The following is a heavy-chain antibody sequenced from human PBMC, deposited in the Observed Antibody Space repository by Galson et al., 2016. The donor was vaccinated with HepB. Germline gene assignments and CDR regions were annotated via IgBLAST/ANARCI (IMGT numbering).Heavy chain of an antibody. CDR1: GFTFSNYW. V-gene: IGHV3-74*01. Sequence: SLRLSCAVSGFTFSNYWMHWVRQAPGKGLMWISRVNGDGTNIAYADSVKGRFTISRDNAKDTIYLEMNGLRAEDTAVYYCARDSVFTFSKGVPFDHWGQGTPVTVSS. CDR2: VNGDGTNI. CDR3: ARDSVFTFSKGVPFDH. J-gene: IGHJ4*02. D-gene: IGHD2/OR15-2a*01.